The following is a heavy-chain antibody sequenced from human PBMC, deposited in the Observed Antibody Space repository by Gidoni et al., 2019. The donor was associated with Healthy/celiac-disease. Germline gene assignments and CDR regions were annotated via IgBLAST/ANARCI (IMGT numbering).Heavy chain of an antibody. V-gene: IGHV3-23*04. CDR2: ISGSGGST. Sequence: EVQLVESGGGLVQPGGSLTPSCAASGSTFSSYAMSWVRQAPGKGLEWVSAISGSGGSTYYADSVKGRFTISRDNSKNTLYLQMNSLRAEDTAVYYWARQQLVNWGFDYWGQGTLVTVSS. CDR3: ARQQLVNWGFDY. D-gene: IGHD6-13*01. CDR1: GSTFSSYA. J-gene: IGHJ4*02.